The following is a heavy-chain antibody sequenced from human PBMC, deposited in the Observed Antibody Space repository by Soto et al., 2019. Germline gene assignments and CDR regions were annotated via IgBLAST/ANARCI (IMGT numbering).Heavy chain of an antibody. J-gene: IGHJ4*02. D-gene: IGHD6-19*01. CDR2: ISYDGSNK. CDR3: AKSSVGSYIPESVGYSSGWLDY. CDR1: GFTFSSYG. Sequence: VQLVESGGGVVQPGRSLRLSCAASGFTFSSYGMHWVRQAPGKGLEWVAVISYDGSNKYYADSVKGRFTISRDNSKNKLYLQMNSLRAEDTAVYYCAKSSVGSYIPESVGYSSGWLDYWGQGTLITVSS. V-gene: IGHV3-30*18.